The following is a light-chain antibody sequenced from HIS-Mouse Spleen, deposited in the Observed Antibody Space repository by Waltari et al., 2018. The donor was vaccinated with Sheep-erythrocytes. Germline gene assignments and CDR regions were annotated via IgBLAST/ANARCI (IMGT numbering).Light chain of an antibody. Sequence: QSVLTQPPSASGTPGQRVTISCPGSSSNIGSNTVNWYQQLPGTAPKLLIYSNNQRPSGVPDRFSGSKSGTSASLAISGLQSEDEADYYCAAWDDSLNGPVFGGGTKL. J-gene: IGLJ3*02. CDR3: AAWDDSLNGPV. V-gene: IGLV1-44*01. CDR1: SSNIGSNT. CDR2: SNN.